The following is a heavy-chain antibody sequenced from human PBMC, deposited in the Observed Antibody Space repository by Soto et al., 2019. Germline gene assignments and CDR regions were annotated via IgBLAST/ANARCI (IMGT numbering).Heavy chain of an antibody. J-gene: IGHJ4*02. CDR2: INAGNGNT. D-gene: IGHD3-22*01. V-gene: IGHV1-3*01. CDR3: ARSSGYYYVDY. CDR1: GYTFTSYA. Sequence: QVQLVQSGAEVKKPGASVKVSCKASGYTFTSYAMHWVRQAPGQRLEWMGWINAGNGNTKYSQKFQGRVTITRDTXXXXAXXXXSXLRSEDTAVYYCARSSGYYYVDYWGQGTLVTVSS.